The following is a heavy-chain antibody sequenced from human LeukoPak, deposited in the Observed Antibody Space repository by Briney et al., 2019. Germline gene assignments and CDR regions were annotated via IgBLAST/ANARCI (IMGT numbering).Heavy chain of an antibody. CDR1: GFTFSSYG. CDR2: ISYDGSNK. Sequence: PGGSLRLSCAASGFTFSSYGMHWVRQAPGKGLEWVAVISYDGSNKYYADSVKGRFTISRDNSKNTLYLQMNSLRAEDTAVYYCAKGSSSSLPAHFDYWGQGTLVTVSS. D-gene: IGHD6-13*01. V-gene: IGHV3-30*18. CDR3: AKGSSSSLPAHFDY. J-gene: IGHJ4*02.